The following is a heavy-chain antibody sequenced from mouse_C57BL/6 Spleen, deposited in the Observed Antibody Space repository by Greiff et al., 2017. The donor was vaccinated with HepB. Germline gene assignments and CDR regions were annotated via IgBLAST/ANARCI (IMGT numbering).Heavy chain of an antibody. CDR1: GFTFSSYA. J-gene: IGHJ3*01. V-gene: IGHV5-4*01. CDR2: ISDGGSYT. Sequence: DVMLVESGGGLVKPGGSLKLSCAASGFTFSSYAMSWVRQTPEKRLEWVATISDGGSYTYYPDNVKGRFTISRDNAKNNLYLQMSHLKSEDTAMYYCARERNSFAYWGQGTLVTVSA. CDR3: ARERNSFAY.